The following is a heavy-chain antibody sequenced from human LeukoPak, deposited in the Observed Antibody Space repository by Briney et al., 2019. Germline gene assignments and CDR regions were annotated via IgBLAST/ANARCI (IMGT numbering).Heavy chain of an antibody. CDR2: IKQDGSEK. CDR3: ARDRSGYYYYYMDV. V-gene: IGHV3-7*01. Sequence: GGSLRLSCAASGFTFSSYWMSWVRQAPGKGLEGVANIKQDGSEKYYVDSVKGRFTISRDNAKNSLYLQMNSLRAEDTAVYHGARDRSGYYYYYMDVWGKGTTLTVSS. CDR1: GFTFSSYW. J-gene: IGHJ6*03.